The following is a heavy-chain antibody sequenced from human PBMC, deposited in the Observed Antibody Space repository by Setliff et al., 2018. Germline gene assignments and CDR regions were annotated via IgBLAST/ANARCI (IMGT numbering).Heavy chain of an antibody. Sequence: PGGSLRLSCAASGFTFSTYSLHWVRQAPGKGLEWVAVISYDGNHIYYADSVKGRFTISRDNPKNTLYLQMNSLRPEDTAVYYCAREMWARGVRYYMDVWGKGTTVT. J-gene: IGHJ6*03. V-gene: IGHV3-30*01. CDR1: GFTFSTYS. D-gene: IGHD3-10*01. CDR2: ISYDGNHI. CDR3: AREMWARGVRYYMDV.